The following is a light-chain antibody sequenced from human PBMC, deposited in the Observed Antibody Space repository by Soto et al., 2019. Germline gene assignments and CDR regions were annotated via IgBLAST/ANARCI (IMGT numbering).Light chain of an antibody. J-gene: IGKJ4*01. CDR3: QQYNNWPLT. Sequence: EIVMTQSPATLSVSPGERATLSCRASQSVNTNLAWYQQKPGQAPRLLIYYASSRATGTPARFSGSGSGTEFTLTISSLQSEDFAVYYCQQYNNWPLTFGGGTKVEIK. CDR2: YAS. CDR1: QSVNTN. V-gene: IGKV3-15*01.